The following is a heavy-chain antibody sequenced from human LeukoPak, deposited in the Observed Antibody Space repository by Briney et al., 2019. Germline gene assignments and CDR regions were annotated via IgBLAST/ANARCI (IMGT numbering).Heavy chain of an antibody. CDR1: GYTFTSYN. CDR3: ARDHDYGDYEGPAAFDY. V-gene: IGHV1-46*01. CDR2: SRPSGGIT. J-gene: IGHJ4*02. D-gene: IGHD4-17*01. Sequence: ASVKVSCKAFGYTFTSYNLHWVRQAPGQGLEWMGVSRPSGGITNYAQKFQGRVTMTRDTSTSTVYMELTRLRSEDTAVYYCARDHDYGDYEGPAAFDYWGQGTLVTVSS.